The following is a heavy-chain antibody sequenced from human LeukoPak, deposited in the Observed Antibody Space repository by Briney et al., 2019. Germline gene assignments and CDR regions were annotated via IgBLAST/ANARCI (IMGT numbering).Heavy chain of an antibody. CDR1: GFIFSNHA. CDR2: ISYDGSNK. CDR3: ARESKGTYFDY. V-gene: IGHV3-30*04. Sequence: GGSLRLSCAASGFIFSNHAMHWVRPAPGKGLEWVAVISYDGSNKYYADSVKGRFTISRDNSKNTLYLQMNSLRAEDTAVYYCARESKGTYFDYWGQGTLVTVSS. D-gene: IGHD3-16*01. J-gene: IGHJ4*02.